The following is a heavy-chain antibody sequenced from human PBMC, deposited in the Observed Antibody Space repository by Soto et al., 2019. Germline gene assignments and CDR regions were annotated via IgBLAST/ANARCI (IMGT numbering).Heavy chain of an antibody. J-gene: IGHJ6*02. CDR3: ARGGGFLVYYYGMDV. Sequence: QVQLQESGPGLVKPSQTLSLTCTVSGGSISSGGYYWSWIRQHPGKGLEWIGYIYYSGSTYYNPSLKGLVTISVDTSKNQFSLKLSSVTAADTAVYYCARGGGFLVYYYGMDVWGQGTTVTVSS. D-gene: IGHD3-3*01. CDR2: IYYSGST. CDR1: GGSISSGGYY. V-gene: IGHV4-31*01.